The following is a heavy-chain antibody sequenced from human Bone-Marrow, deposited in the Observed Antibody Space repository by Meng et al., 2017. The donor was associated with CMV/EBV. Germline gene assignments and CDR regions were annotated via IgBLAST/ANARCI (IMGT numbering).Heavy chain of an antibody. D-gene: IGHD3-3*01. CDR1: GFTFSSYA. J-gene: IGHJ4*02. Sequence: GGSLRLSCAASGFTFSSYAMHWVRQAPGKGLEWVAVISYDGSNKYYADSVKGRFTISRDNSKNTLYLQMNSLRAEDTAVYYCASNTNYDFWSGLGYWGQGTLVTVSS. CDR3: ASNTNYDFWSGLGY. V-gene: IGHV3-30*04. CDR2: ISYDGSNK.